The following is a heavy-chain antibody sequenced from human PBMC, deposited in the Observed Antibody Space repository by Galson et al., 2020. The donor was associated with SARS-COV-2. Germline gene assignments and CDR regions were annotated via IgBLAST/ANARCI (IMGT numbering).Heavy chain of an antibody. Sequence: GESLKISCAASGFTFSTYAMHWVRQAPGKGLEWVAVIWSDGNHKYYLDSVEGRFAISRDNSKNTVTLQMNSLRAEDTAVYYCSTSIIVPGTLDYWGQGTLVCVPS. D-gene: IGHD3-22*01. CDR3: STSIIVPGTLDY. V-gene: IGHV3-33*03. CDR1: GFTFSTYA. J-gene: IGHJ4*02. CDR2: IWSDGNHK.